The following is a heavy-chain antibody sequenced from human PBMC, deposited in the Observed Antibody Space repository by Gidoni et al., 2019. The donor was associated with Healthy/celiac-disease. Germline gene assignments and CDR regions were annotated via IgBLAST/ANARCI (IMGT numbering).Heavy chain of an antibody. V-gene: IGHV3-11*01. D-gene: IGHD2-15*01. J-gene: IGHJ4*02. CDR3: AREIKVLPFDY. Sequence: QVQLVESGGGLVTPGGPMRLSCAASGFTFSDYYMSWIRKAPGKGLEWVSYISSSGSTIYYADSVKGRFTISRDNAKNSLYLQMNSLRAEDTAVYYCAREIKVLPFDYWGQGTLVTVSS. CDR1: GFTFSDYY. CDR2: ISSSGSTI.